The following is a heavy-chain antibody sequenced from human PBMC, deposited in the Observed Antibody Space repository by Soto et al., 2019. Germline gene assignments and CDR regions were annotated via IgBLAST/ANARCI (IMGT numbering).Heavy chain of an antibody. CDR3: AGGMAGLGV. Sequence: DVQLVESGGGVVKPGGSLRLSCAASGLSFNIYWMHWVRQVPGKGLVWLARINSDGSHTIYVDSVKGRFTISRDNGKNTVFLQMDSLRDEDKGVYYCAGGMAGLGVWGQGTTVTVSS. J-gene: IGHJ6*02. V-gene: IGHV3-74*01. CDR1: GLSFNIYW. CDR2: INSDGSHT.